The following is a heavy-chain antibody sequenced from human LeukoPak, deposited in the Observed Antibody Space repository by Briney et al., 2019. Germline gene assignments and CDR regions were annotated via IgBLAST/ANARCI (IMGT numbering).Heavy chain of an antibody. J-gene: IGHJ4*02. CDR3: AKDRLGGPYFFHY. V-gene: IGHV3-23*01. D-gene: IGHD3-16*01. CDR2: IGGTGVRT. Sequence: GGSLRLSCASSGFTFSSYAMSWVRQAPGKGLEWVSTIGGTGVRTYYADSVKRRFTIFKDNSKNTLYLQINSLRAEDTAVYFCAKDRLGGPYFFHYWGQGTLVTVSS. CDR1: GFTFSSYA.